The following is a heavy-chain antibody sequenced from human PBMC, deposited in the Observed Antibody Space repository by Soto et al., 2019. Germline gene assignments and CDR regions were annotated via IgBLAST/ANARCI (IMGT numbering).Heavy chain of an antibody. Sequence: GGSLRLSCAASGFTFSNAWMNWVRQAPGKGLEWVGRIKSKTDGGTTDYAAPVKGRFTISRDDSKNTLYLQMNSLKTEDTAVYYCTIRPYSSSWYYYYGMDVWGQGTTVTVSS. J-gene: IGHJ6*02. V-gene: IGHV3-15*07. CDR3: TIRPYSSSWYYYYGMDV. D-gene: IGHD6-13*01. CDR1: GFTFSNAW. CDR2: IKSKTDGGTT.